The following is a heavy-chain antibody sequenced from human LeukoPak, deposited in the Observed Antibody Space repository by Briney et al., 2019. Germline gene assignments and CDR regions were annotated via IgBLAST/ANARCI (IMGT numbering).Heavy chain of an antibody. CDR3: TTDMSGDGAFDI. V-gene: IGHV3-15*01. Sequence: PGGSLRLSCAASGFTFSSYSMNWVRQAPGKGLEWVGRIKSKTDGGTTDYAAPVKGRFTISRDDSKNTLYLQMNSLKTEDTAVYYCTTDMSGDGAFDIWGQGTMVTVSS. D-gene: IGHD2-21*01. CDR1: GFTFSSYS. J-gene: IGHJ3*02. CDR2: IKSKTDGGTT.